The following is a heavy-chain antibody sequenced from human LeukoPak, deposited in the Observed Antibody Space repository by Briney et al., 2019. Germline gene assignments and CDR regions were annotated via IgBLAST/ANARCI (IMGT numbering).Heavy chain of an antibody. Sequence: GGAVRLSCAASGFTFSSYSMSWVRQAPGKGLEWVSTISVSGDSPFYADSVQGRFTISRDNPKNTLYLQMISLRAEDTAVYYCAKGSGGPFFDNWGQGTMLTVSS. CDR3: AKGSGGPFFDN. D-gene: IGHD2-15*01. CDR2: ISVSGDSP. J-gene: IGHJ4*02. CDR1: GFTFSSYS. V-gene: IGHV3-23*01.